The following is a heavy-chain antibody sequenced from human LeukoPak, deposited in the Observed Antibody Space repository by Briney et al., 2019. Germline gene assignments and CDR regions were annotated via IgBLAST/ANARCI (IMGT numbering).Heavy chain of an antibody. CDR3: AGYSSSWDYYYYYMDV. V-gene: IGHV3-30*04. Sequence: GGSLRLSCAASGFTFSSYVMHWVRQAPGKGLEWVAVISYDGSNKYYADSVKGRFTISRDNSKNTLYLQMNSLRAEDTAVYYCAGYSSSWDYYYYYMDVWGKGTTVTVSS. CDR1: GFTFSSYV. D-gene: IGHD6-13*01. J-gene: IGHJ6*03. CDR2: ISYDGSNK.